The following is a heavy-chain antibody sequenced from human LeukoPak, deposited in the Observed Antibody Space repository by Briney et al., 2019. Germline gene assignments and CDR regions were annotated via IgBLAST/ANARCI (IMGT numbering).Heavy chain of an antibody. CDR1: GGSFSGYY. D-gene: IGHD6-19*01. Sequence: SETLSPTCAVYGGSFSGYYWSWIRQPPGKGLEWIGEINHSGSTNYNPSLKSRVTISVDTSKNQFSLKLSSVTAADTAVYYCARGPSSGWYRGLWWFDPWGQGTLVTVSS. CDR2: INHSGST. V-gene: IGHV4-34*01. CDR3: ARGPSSGWYRGLWWFDP. J-gene: IGHJ5*02.